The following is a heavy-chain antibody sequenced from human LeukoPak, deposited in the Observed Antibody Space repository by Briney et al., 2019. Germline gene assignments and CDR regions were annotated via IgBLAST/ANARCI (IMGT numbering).Heavy chain of an antibody. CDR1: GYTLTESS. J-gene: IGHJ4*02. Sequence: ASVTVSCKVSGYTLTESSMHWVRQAPGKGLEWMGGFDPENGKTMYAQKFQGRVTMTEDTSADTAYMELSSLRSEDTAVYYCATGRDAFSGYDWGYYFDFWGQGTLVTVSS. V-gene: IGHV1-24*01. D-gene: IGHD5-12*01. CDR3: ATGRDAFSGYDWGYYFDF. CDR2: FDPENGKT.